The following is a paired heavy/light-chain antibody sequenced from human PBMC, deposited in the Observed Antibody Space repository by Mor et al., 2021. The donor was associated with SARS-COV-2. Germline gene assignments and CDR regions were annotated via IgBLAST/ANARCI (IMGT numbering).Heavy chain of an antibody. CDR3: ATVGEGTAGEFDAFDI. CDR2: ISYDGSNK. CDR1: GFTFSSYS. D-gene: IGHD6-13*01. Sequence: QVQLVESGGGVVQPGRSLRLSCAASGFTFSSYSMHWVRQAPGKGLEWVAVISYDGSNKYYADSVKGRFTVSRDDSKNTLYLQMNSLRAEDTAVYYCATVGEGTAGEFDAFDIWGQGTMVTVSS. J-gene: IGHJ3*02. V-gene: IGHV3-30*04.
Light chain of an antibody. CDR1: QSVLYSSNNKNY. J-gene: IGKJ2*01. CDR2: WAS. Sequence: DIVMTQSPDSLAVSLGERATINCKSSQSVLYSSNNKNYLAWYQHKPGQPPKLLIYWASTRESGVPDRFSGSGSGTDFTLTISSLQAEDVAVFYCQQYYSTPYTFGQGTKLEIK. CDR3: QQYYSTPYT. V-gene: IGKV4-1*01.